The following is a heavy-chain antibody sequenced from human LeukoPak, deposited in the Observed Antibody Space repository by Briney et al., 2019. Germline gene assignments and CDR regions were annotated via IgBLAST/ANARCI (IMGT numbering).Heavy chain of an antibody. D-gene: IGHD3-10*01. J-gene: IGHJ6*02. Sequence: GGSLRLSCAAPGFTFNSYTMHWVRQAPGKGLEWVAVMSSDGNKKFYAEYVKGRFAISRDNSENTLYLEMNSLRGEDTAVYYCARGDYDLSGSYHYGMDVWGQGTTVTVSS. CDR1: GFTFNSYT. CDR2: MSSDGNKK. CDR3: ARGDYDLSGSYHYGMDV. V-gene: IGHV3-30*09.